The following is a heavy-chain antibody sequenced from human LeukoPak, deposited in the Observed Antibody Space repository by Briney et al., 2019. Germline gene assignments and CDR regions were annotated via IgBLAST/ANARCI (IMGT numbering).Heavy chain of an antibody. CDR2: IFPNSGGT. V-gene: IGHV1-2*02. Sequence: ASVKVSCKASGYTFTGYYMHWMRQAPGQGLEWMGWIFPNSGGTNYAQKFQGRVTMTMDTSISTAYMELSRLRSDDTAVYYCASEGSGTYYFDYWGQGTLVTVSS. D-gene: IGHD1-26*01. CDR1: GYTFTGYY. CDR3: ASEGSGTYYFDY. J-gene: IGHJ4*02.